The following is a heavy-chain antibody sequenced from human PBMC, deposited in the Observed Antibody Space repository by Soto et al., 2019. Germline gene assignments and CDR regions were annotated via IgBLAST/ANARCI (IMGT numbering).Heavy chain of an antibody. V-gene: IGHV3-30*18. CDR1: GFTFSSYG. CDR2: ISYDGSNK. Sequence: GGSLRLSCAASGFTFSSYGMHWVRQAPSKGLEWVAVISYDGSNKYYADSVKGRFTISRDNSKNTLYLQMNSLRAEDTAVYYCAKLSAVAAFDYWGQGTLVTVSS. D-gene: IGHD2-15*01. J-gene: IGHJ4*02. CDR3: AKLSAVAAFDY.